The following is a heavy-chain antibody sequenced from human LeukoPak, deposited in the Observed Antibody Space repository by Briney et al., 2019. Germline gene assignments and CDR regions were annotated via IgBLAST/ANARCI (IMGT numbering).Heavy chain of an antibody. D-gene: IGHD3-22*01. V-gene: IGHV1-46*01. CDR1: GYTFTSYY. CDR3: ARVRKDYDSSGYYSLGFDY. Sequence: GASVKVSCKASGYTFTSYYMHWVRRAPGQGLEWMGIINPSGGSTSYAQKFQGRVTMTRDTSTSTVYMELSSLRSEDTAVYYCARVRKDYDSSGYYSLGFDYWGQGTLVTVSS. CDR2: INPSGGST. J-gene: IGHJ4*02.